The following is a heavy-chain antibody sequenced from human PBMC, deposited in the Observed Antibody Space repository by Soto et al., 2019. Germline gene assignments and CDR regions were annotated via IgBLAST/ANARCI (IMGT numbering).Heavy chain of an antibody. V-gene: IGHV3-30*18. CDR3: AKDNGSGSYNYYFDY. J-gene: IGHJ4*02. Sequence: GGSLRLSCAASGFTFSSYGMHWVRQAPGKGLEWVAVISYDGSNKYYADSVKGRFTISRDNSKNTLYLQMNSLRAEDTAVYYCAKDNGSGSYNYYFDYWGQGTLVTVSS. D-gene: IGHD3-10*01. CDR2: ISYDGSNK. CDR1: GFTFSSYG.